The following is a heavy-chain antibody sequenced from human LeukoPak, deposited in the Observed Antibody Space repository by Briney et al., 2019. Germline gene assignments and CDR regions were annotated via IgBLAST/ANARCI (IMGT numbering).Heavy chain of an antibody. CDR2: IIPIFGTA. J-gene: IGHJ6*03. CDR3: ARGSTYYYYYYMDV. V-gene: IGHV1-69*05. Sequence: EASVKVSCKASGGTFSSYAISWARQAPGQGLEWMGGIIPIFGTANYAQKFQGRVTITTDESTSTAYMELSSLRSEDTAVYYCARGSTYYYYYYMDVWGKGTTVTVSS. CDR1: GGTFSSYA.